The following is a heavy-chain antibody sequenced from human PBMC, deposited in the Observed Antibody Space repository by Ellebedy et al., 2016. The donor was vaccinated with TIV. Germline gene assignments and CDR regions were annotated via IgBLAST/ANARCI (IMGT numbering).Heavy chain of an antibody. Sequence: ASVKVSXXASGYTFTSHTIDWVRQAPGQRLEWLGWINAGNGNTKYSQKFQGRVTITRDTSASTVYMEMSSLRSEDTAVSYCARDPEGAYYYGSGKFDYWGQGTLVTVSS. D-gene: IGHD3-10*01. CDR1: GYTFTSHT. CDR2: INAGNGNT. CDR3: ARDPEGAYYYGSGKFDY. J-gene: IGHJ4*02. V-gene: IGHV1-3*01.